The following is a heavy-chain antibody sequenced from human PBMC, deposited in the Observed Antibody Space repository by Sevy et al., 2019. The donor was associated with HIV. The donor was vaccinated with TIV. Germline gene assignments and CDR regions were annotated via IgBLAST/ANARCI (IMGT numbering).Heavy chain of an antibody. V-gene: IGHV4-39*01. CDR1: GGSISRSNYY. Sequence: SETLSLTCTVSGGSISRSNYYWGWIRQPPGKGQEWIGSIYYSGSTYYKPSLKSRVTISVDTSKNQFSLKLSSVTAADTAVYYCARVTWYTSGWYWFEPWGQGTLVTVSS. CDR3: ARVTWYTSGWYWFEP. D-gene: IGHD6-19*01. J-gene: IGHJ5*02. CDR2: IYYSGST.